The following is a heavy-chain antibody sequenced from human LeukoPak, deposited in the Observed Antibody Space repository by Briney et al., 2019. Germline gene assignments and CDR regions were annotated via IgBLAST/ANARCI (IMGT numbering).Heavy chain of an antibody. Sequence: PGGALRLSCAASGFTFSDYYMSWIRQAPGKGLEWVSYISSSSSYTNYADSVKGRFTIPRDNAKNSLYLQMNSLRAEDTAVYYCARGLVGEGEFDPWGQGTLVTVSS. CDR3: ARGLVGEGEFDP. CDR1: GFTFSDYY. D-gene: IGHD1-26*01. V-gene: IGHV3-11*06. CDR2: ISSSSSYT. J-gene: IGHJ5*02.